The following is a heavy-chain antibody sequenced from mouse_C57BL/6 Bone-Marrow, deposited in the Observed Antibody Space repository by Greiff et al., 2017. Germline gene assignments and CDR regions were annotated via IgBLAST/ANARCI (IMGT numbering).Heavy chain of an antibody. CDR2: IYPRSGNT. CDR1: GYTFTSYG. Sequence: QVQLQQSGAELARPGASVKLSCKASGYTFTSYGISWVKQRTGPGLEWIGEIYPRSGNTYYNEKFKGKATLTADKSSSTAYMELRSLTSEDSAVYFCASPYSPLYAMDYWGQGTSVTVSS. CDR3: ASPYSPLYAMDY. V-gene: IGHV1-81*01. D-gene: IGHD2-12*01. J-gene: IGHJ4*01.